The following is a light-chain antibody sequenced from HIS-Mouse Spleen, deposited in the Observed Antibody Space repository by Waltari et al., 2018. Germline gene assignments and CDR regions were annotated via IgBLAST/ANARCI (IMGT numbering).Light chain of an antibody. CDR1: SSNIGSNY. CDR3: AAWDDSLSGYV. V-gene: IGLV1-47*01. CDR2: RNN. J-gene: IGLJ1*01. Sequence: QSVLTQPPSASGTPGQRVTSSCSGSSSNIGSNYVYWYQQLPGTAHKLLIYRNNQRPSGVPDRFSGSKSGTSASLAISGLRSEDEADYYCAAWDDSLSGYVFGTGTKVTVL.